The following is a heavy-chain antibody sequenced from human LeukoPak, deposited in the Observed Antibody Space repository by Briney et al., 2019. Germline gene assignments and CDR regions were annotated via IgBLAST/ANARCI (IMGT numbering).Heavy chain of an antibody. CDR1: GFTFSNYW. Sequence: PGGSLRLSCAASGFTFSNYWMSWVRQAPGKGLEWVANIKQDGSEKYYVDSVKGRFTISRDNAKNSLYLQMNSLRAEDTAVYYCARVYGDYAYYYYYMDVWGKGTTVTISS. CDR2: IKQDGSEK. V-gene: IGHV3-7*01. J-gene: IGHJ6*03. D-gene: IGHD4-17*01. CDR3: ARVYGDYAYYYYYMDV.